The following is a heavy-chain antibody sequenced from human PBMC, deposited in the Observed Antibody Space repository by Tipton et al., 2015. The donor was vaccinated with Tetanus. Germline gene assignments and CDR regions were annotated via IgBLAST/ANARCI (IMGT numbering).Heavy chain of an antibody. V-gene: IGHV3-48*01. J-gene: IGHJ2*01. CDR1: GFTFSDYN. CDR3: ARDRAPPSSWYFDL. CDR2: ISSDSRTL. D-gene: IGHD3-10*01. Sequence: SLRLSCAASGFTFSDYNMNWVRQAPGKGLEWLSFISSDSRTLFYAESVKGRFTISRDNAQNSLYLQINGLRAEDTAVYYCARDRAPPSSWYFDLWGRGTLVTVSS.